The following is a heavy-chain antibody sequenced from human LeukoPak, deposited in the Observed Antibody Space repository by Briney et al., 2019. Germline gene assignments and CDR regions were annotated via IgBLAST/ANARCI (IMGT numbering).Heavy chain of an antibody. CDR1: GITLSNYG. V-gene: IGHV3-23*01. J-gene: IGHJ4*02. D-gene: IGHD2-2*01. Sequence: GGSLRLSCAVSGITLSNYGMSWVRQAPGKGLEWVSAISGSGGSTYYADSVKGRFTISRDNSKNTLYLQMNSLRAEDTAVYYCAKDQAVVPAAMPGFDYWGQGTLVTVSS. CDR2: ISGSGGST. CDR3: AKDQAVVPAAMPGFDY.